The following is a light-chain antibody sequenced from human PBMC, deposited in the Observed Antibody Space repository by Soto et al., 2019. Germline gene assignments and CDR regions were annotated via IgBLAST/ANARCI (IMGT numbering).Light chain of an antibody. J-gene: IGKJ2*01. CDR2: GAS. CDR1: QSVNDN. CDR3: QQYKNWPPHT. V-gene: IGKV3-15*01. Sequence: EILMTQSPATLSVSPGESATLSCRASQSVNDNVAWYQQKPGQAPRLLIYGASTRATDVPARFSGSGSGTEFTLTISSLQSEDVAVYYCQQYKNWPPHTFGQGTKLEIK.